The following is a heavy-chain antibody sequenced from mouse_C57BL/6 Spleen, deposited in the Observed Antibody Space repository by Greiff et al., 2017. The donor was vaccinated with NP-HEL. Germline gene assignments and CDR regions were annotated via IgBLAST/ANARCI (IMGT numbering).Heavy chain of an antibody. D-gene: IGHD1-1*01. Sequence: EVQLQQSGPELVKPGASVKISCKASGYTFTDYYMNWVKQSHGKSLEWIGDINPNNGGTSYNQKFKGKATLTVDKSSSTAYMELRSLTSEDSAGYYCAPYDGSSYDYAMDYWGQGTSVTVSS. V-gene: IGHV1-26*01. J-gene: IGHJ4*01. CDR2: INPNNGGT. CDR1: GYTFTDYY. CDR3: APYDGSSYDYAMDY.